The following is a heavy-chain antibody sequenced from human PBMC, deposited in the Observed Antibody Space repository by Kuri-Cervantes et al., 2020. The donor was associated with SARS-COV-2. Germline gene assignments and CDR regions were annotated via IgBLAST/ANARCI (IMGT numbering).Heavy chain of an antibody. J-gene: IGHJ6*03. CDR1: GFTFSSYS. CDR3: ARHDYYYYVDV. V-gene: IGHV3-21*04. CDR2: ISSSSSYI. Sequence: GGSLRLSCAASGFTFSSYSMNWVRQAPGKGLEWVSSISSSSSYIYYADSVKGRFTISRDNAKNSLYLQMNSLRAEDTALYHCARHDYYYYVDVWGKGTTVTVSS.